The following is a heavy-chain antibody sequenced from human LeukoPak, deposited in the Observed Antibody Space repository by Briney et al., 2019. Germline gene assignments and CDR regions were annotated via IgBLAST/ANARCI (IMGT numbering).Heavy chain of an antibody. CDR3: ARAVNYYDSIYYYYYYYMDV. CDR1: GYILTELS. CDR2: FDPEDGET. V-gene: IGHV1-24*01. D-gene: IGHD3-22*01. Sequence: ASVKVSCKVSGYILTELSMHWVRQAPGKGLEWMGGFDPEDGETIYAQKFQGRVTMTEDTSTDTAYMELSSLRSEDTAVYYCARAVNYYDSIYYYYYYYMDVWGKGTTVTVSS. J-gene: IGHJ6*03.